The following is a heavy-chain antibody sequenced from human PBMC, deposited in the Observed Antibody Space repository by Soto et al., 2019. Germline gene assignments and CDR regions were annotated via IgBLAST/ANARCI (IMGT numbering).Heavy chain of an antibody. J-gene: IGHJ5*02. CDR2: INTANNDT. CDR3: ARAPIYSANWFDP. CDR1: GYSFTSYA. D-gene: IGHD5-12*01. Sequence: QVQLVQPGAEVKKPGASVKVSCKASGYSFTSYAMHWVRQSPGQGLEWMGRINTANNDTKYSQKFQGRVTITSDTSANTVYMELSSLRSEDTAVYYCARAPIYSANWFDPWGQGTLVTVSS. V-gene: IGHV1-3*04.